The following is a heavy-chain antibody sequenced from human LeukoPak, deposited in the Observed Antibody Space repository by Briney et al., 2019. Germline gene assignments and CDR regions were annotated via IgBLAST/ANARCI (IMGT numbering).Heavy chain of an antibody. CDR3: ARASDIVVVVAALDY. J-gene: IGHJ4*02. D-gene: IGHD2-15*01. Sequence: ASVKVSCKASGYTFTGYYMHWVRQAPGQGLEWMGWINANSGGTNYAQKFQGRVTMTRDTSINTAYMELISLRSDDTAVYYCARASDIVVVVAALDYWGQGTLVTVSS. CDR1: GYTFTGYY. CDR2: INANSGGT. V-gene: IGHV1-2*02.